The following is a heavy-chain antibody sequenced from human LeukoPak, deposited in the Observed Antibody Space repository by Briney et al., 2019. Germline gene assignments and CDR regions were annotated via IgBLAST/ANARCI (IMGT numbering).Heavy chain of an antibody. CDR2: IYYSGST. CDR1: GGSNSRCY. J-gene: IGHJ4*02. V-gene: IGHV4-59*01. CDR3: ARGRRYYGSNVVRYYDY. D-gene: IGHD3-10*01. Sequence: SETLSLTCTVSGGSNSRCYWSWIRQPPGKGLEWIGYIYYSGSTNYNPSLKSRVTISVDTSKNQFSLKLSSVTAADTAVYYCARGRRYYGSNVVRYYDYWGQGTLVTVSS.